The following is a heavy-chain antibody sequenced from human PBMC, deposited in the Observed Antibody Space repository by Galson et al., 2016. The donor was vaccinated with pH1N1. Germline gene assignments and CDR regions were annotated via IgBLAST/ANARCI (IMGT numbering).Heavy chain of an antibody. CDR3: ARDGIAAAGIRRDQYYFDY. CDR1: GDSASSNSAA. D-gene: IGHD6-13*01. J-gene: IGHJ4*02. Sequence: CAISGDSASSNSAAWNWIRQSPSRGLEWLGRTYYRSKWYNDYAVSVKGRITINPDTSKNQFSLQLNSVTPEDTAVYYCARDGIAAAGIRRDQYYFDYWGQGTLVTVSS. CDR2: TYYRSKWYN. V-gene: IGHV6-1*01.